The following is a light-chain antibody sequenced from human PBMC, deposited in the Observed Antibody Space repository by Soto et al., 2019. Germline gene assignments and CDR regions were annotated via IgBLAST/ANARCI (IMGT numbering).Light chain of an antibody. V-gene: IGKV3-11*01. CDR3: QQRKNWPPT. J-gene: IGKJ4*01. Sequence: EIVLTQSPATLSLSPGERATLSCRASQSVNIFLAWYQQKPGQAPRLLIYDASKRATGIPARFSGSGSGTDFTFTISSLETEDFAVYYCQQRKNWPPTFGGGTKVEIK. CDR2: DAS. CDR1: QSVNIF.